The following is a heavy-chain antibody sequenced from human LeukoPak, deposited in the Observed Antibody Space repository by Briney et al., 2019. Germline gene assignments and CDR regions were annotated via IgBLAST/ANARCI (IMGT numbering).Heavy chain of an antibody. J-gene: IGHJ4*02. V-gene: IGHV4-31*03. CDR3: AREIKVVVPAAMGY. D-gene: IGHD2-2*01. CDR1: GGSISSGGYY. CDR2: INYSGST. Sequence: SQTLSLTCTVSGGSISSGGYYWTWIRQQPGKGLEWIGYINYSGSTYYNPSLKSRLSLSVDTSNNHFSLILTSVTAADTAVYSCAREIKVVVPAAMGYWGQGTLVTVSS.